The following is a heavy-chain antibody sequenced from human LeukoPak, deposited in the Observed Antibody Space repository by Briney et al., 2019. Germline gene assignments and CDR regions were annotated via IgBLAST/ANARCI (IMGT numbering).Heavy chain of an antibody. CDR3: AKDSGIVVVTFYFDY. D-gene: IGHD2-21*02. V-gene: IGHV3-33*06. J-gene: IGHJ4*02. CDR1: GFTFSSYG. CDR2: IWYDGSNK. Sequence: GGSLRLSCAACGFTFSSYGMHWVRQAPGKGLEWVAVIWYDGSNKYYADSVKGRFTISRDNSKNTLYLQMNSLRAEDTAVYYCAKDSGIVVVTFYFDYWGQGTLVTVSS.